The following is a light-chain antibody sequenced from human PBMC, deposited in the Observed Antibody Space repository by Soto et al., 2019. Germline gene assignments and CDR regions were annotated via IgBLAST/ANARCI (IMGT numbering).Light chain of an antibody. CDR2: DAS. CDR1: QGVGKF. V-gene: IGKV1-33*01. J-gene: IGKJ4*01. Sequence: DIQLTQSPLSLSASVGDRVTITCQASQGVGKFLNWFQQKSGEAPKLLIYDASHLESGVPVRFSGSGSGAAFTLTISSLQPEDFAKYYCDQYDSPPPTFGGGNKV. CDR3: DQYDSPPPT.